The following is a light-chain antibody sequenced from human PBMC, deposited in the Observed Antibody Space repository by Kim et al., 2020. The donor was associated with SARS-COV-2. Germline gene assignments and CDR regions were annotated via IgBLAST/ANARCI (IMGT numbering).Light chain of an antibody. Sequence: GDRVTITCRTSQSINIWLAWYQQKPGKAPNLLIYDASILESGVPSRFSGSGSGTQFTLTISSLQPDDFATYYCQEYKSDSWTFGQGTTVDIK. V-gene: IGKV1-5*01. CDR2: DAS. CDR1: QSINIW. J-gene: IGKJ1*01. CDR3: QEYKSDSWT.